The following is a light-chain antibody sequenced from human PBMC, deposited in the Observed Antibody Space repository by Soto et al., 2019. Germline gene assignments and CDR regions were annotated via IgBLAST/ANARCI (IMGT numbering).Light chain of an antibody. CDR3: QQYSSSPYT. J-gene: IGKJ5*01. CDR2: SAS. CDR1: QSVTSSF. V-gene: IGKV3-20*01. Sequence: EIVLTQSPGTLSLSPGEGATLSCGASQSVTSSFLAWHQHKPGQAPRLLIYSASSRATGIPDRFSGSGSGTDFTLTISRLEPEDFAVYYCQQYSSSPYTFGQGTRLEIK.